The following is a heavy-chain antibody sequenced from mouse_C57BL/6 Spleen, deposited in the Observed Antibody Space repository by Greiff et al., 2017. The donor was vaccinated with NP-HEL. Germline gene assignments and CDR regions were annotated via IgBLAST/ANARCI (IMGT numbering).Heavy chain of an antibody. CDR1: GYTFTSYW. CDR2: IHPNSGST. Sequence: QVQLQQPGAELVKPGASVKLSCKASGYTFTSYWMHWVKQRPGQGLEWIGMIHPNSGSTNYNEKFKSKATLTVDKSSSTAYMQLSSLTSEDSAVYYCARSYYGYDDPFYAMDYWGQGTSVTVSS. J-gene: IGHJ4*01. D-gene: IGHD2-2*01. V-gene: IGHV1-64*01. CDR3: ARSYYGYDDPFYAMDY.